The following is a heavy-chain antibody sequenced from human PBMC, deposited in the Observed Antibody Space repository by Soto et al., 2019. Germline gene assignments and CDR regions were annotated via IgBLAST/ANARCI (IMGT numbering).Heavy chain of an antibody. Sequence: EVQLVESGGGLVQPGGSLKLSCAASGFTFSGSAMHWVRQACGKGREWVGRIRSKGNSYATEYAASVKGRFTISRDESKITAYLQMNSLKTEDSAVYYCTSPRYSSGSGYWGQGTLVTVSS. D-gene: IGHD2-15*01. J-gene: IGHJ4*02. CDR1: GFTFSGSA. V-gene: IGHV3-73*02. CDR2: IRSKGNSYAT. CDR3: TSPRYSSGSGY.